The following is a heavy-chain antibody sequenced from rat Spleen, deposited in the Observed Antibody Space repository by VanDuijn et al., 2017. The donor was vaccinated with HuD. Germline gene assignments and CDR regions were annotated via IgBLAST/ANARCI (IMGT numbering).Heavy chain of an antibody. CDR3: ARDENGYTYAWFAY. CDR2: IWNIGGT. V-gene: IGHV2-41*01. J-gene: IGHJ3*01. D-gene: IGHD2-1*01. Sequence: QVQLKESGPGLVQPSQTLSLTCTVAGFSLTSYNVHWVRQPPGKGLEWMGVIWNIGGTRYNPALKSRLSISKDTSKSQVFLKTNSLQTEDTATYYCARDENGYTYAWFAYWGQGTLVTVSS. CDR1: GFSLTSYN.